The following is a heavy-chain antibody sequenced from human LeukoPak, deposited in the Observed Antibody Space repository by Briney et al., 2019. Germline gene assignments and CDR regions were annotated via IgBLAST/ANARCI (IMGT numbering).Heavy chain of an antibody. CDR3: ARDVGAPDTYFDY. CDR1: GGTFSGYT. J-gene: IGHJ4*02. D-gene: IGHD1-26*01. Sequence: VASVKVSCKASGGTFSGYTISWVRQAPGQGLEWMGWISAYNGNTNYAQKLQGRVTMTTDTSTSTAYMELRSLRSDDTAVYYCARDVGAPDTYFDYWGQGTLVTVSS. V-gene: IGHV1-18*01. CDR2: ISAYNGNT.